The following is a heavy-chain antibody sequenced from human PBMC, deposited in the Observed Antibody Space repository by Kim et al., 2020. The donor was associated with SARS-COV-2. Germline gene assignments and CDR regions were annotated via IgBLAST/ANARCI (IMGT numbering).Heavy chain of an antibody. CDR3: AKASSSSSHFDY. J-gene: IGHJ4*02. CDR2: ISWNSGSI. CDR1: GFTFDDYA. Sequence: GGSLRLSCAASGFTFDDYAMHWVRQAPGKGLEWVSGISWNSGSIGYADSVKGRFTISRDNAKNSLYLQMNSLRAEDTALYYCAKASSSSSHFDYWGQGTL. D-gene: IGHD6-6*01. V-gene: IGHV3-9*01.